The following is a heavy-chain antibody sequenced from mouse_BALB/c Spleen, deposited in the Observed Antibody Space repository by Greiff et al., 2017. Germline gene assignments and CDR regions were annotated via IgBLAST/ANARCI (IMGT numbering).Heavy chain of an antibody. D-gene: IGHD3-1*01. Sequence: EVKLMESGAELVKPGASVKLSCTASGFNIKDTYMHWVKQRPEQGLEWIGRIDPANGNTKYDPKFQGKATITADTSSNTAYLQLSSLTSEDTAVYYCARSGGSHCDYWGQGTTLTVSS. J-gene: IGHJ2*01. CDR2: IDPANGNT. CDR1: GFNIKDTY. V-gene: IGHV14-3*02. CDR3: ARSGGSHCDY.